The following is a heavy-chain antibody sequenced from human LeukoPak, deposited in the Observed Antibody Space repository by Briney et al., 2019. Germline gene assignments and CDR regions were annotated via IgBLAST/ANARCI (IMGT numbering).Heavy chain of an antibody. CDR3: ARVGTLPDDALDM. CDR1: GFIFSDYY. D-gene: IGHD1-26*01. CDR2: ISTSVGII. J-gene: IGHJ3*02. V-gene: IGHV3-11*04. Sequence: GGSLRLSCEASGFIFSDYYMAWIRQAPGKGLECVSYISTSVGIIYYADSVKGRFTISRDNARDSLYLQTNTLRAEDTAVYYCARVGTLPDDALDMWGQGTMVTVSS.